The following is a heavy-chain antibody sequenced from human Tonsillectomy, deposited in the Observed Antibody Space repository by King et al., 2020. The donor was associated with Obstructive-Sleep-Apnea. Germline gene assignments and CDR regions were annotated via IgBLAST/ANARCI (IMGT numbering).Heavy chain of an antibody. J-gene: IGHJ4*02. CDR2: IWYDGSNK. V-gene: IGHV3-33*06. Sequence: VQLVESGGGVVQPGRALRLSCAASGFTVSSYGMHWVRQAPGKGLEWLAVIWYDGSNKYYADSVKGRFTISRDNSKNTLYLQMNSLRAEDTAVYYCAKGGGGWYYYYFDYWGQGTLVTVSS. D-gene: IGHD6-19*01. CDR1: GFTVSSYG. CDR3: AKGGGGWYYYYFDY.